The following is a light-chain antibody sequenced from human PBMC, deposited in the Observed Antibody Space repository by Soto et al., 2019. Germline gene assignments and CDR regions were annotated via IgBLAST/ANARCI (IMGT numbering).Light chain of an antibody. V-gene: IGKV1-39*01. J-gene: IGKJ1*01. CDR2: AAS. CDR1: QSMSRY. Sequence: DIQMTQSASSLYASVGDRVNITCRARQSMSRYLNWYQQKPGKAPKLLIYAASSLQNVVPSRFKGSGSGTEFTRTISSLQPADCATYYCQQRYSTPRTFGQGTKVEIK. CDR3: QQRYSTPRT.